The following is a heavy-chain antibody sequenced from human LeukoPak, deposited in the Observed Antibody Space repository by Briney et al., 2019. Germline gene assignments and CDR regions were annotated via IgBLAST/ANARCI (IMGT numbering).Heavy chain of an antibody. CDR3: TTYSGTYFKYFFDY. CDR2: VRSKANSYAT. Sequence: TGGSLRLSCAASGFTFSLSAMHWVRQASGKGLEWVGRVRSKANSYATSYAASVKGRFTISRDDSKNMAYLQMNSLKTEDTAVYYCTTYSGTYFKYFFDYWGQGTLVTVSS. D-gene: IGHD1-26*01. CDR1: GFTFSLSA. J-gene: IGHJ4*02. V-gene: IGHV3-73*01.